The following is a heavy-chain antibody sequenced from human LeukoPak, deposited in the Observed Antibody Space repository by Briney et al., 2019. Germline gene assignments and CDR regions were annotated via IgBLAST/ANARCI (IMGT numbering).Heavy chain of an antibody. CDR2: INPNSGGT. CDR3: ASYYYGSGSYHRFDY. V-gene: IGHV1-2*02. J-gene: IGHJ4*02. D-gene: IGHD3-10*01. CDR1: GYTFTGYY. Sequence: ASVKVSCKASGYTFTGYYMPWVRQAPGQGLEGMGWINPNSGGTSYAQKFQGRVTMTRDTSISTAYMELSRLRSDDTAVYYCASYYYGSGSYHRFDYWGQGTLVTVSS.